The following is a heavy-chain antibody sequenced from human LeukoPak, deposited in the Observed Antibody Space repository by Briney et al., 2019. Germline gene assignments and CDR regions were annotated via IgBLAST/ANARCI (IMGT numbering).Heavy chain of an antibody. CDR1: GYIFTSYG. D-gene: IGHD2-15*01. CDR3: ASWRYCSGGSCYSPRYYYYGMDV. V-gene: IGHV1-18*01. CDR2: ISGNSGNT. Sequence: ASVKVSCKASGYIFTSYGISWVRQAPGQGLEWMGWISGNSGNTNYAQKFQGRVTMTTDTSTSTAYMELRSLRSDDTAVYYCASWRYCSGGSCYSPRYYYYGMDVWGQGTTVTVSS. J-gene: IGHJ6*02.